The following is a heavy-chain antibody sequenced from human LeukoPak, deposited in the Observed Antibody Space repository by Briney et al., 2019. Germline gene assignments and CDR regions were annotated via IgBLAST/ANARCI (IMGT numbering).Heavy chain of an antibody. J-gene: IGHJ4*02. V-gene: IGHV4-34*01. Sequence: ASETLSLTCAVYGGSFSGYYWSWIRQPPGKGLEWIGEINHSGSTNYNPSLKSRVTISVGTSKNQFSLKLSSVTAADTAVYYCARDDTIFGWHYWGQGTLVTVSS. D-gene: IGHD3-3*01. CDR1: GGSFSGYY. CDR3: ARDDTIFGWHY. CDR2: INHSGST.